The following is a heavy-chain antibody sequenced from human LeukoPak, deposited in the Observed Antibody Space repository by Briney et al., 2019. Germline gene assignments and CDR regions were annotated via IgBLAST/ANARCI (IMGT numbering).Heavy chain of an antibody. CDR1: GFTFSSYA. V-gene: IGHV3-30*04. Sequence: PGGSLRLSCAASGFTFSSYAMHWVRQAPGKGLEWVAVISYDGSNKYYAGSVKGRFTISRDNSKNTLYLQMNSLRAEDTAVYYCARDLPPRGYSGYDPDAFDIWGQGTMVTVSS. CDR3: ARDLPPRGYSGYDPDAFDI. CDR2: ISYDGSNK. J-gene: IGHJ3*02. D-gene: IGHD5-12*01.